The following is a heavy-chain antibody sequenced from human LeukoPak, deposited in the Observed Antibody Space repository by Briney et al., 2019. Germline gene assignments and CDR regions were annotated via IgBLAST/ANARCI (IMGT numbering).Heavy chain of an antibody. CDR2: INHSGSA. CDR3: ARGQGTVTTH. D-gene: IGHD4-17*01. CDR1: GGAFSGYY. Sequence: SETLSLTCAVSGGAFSGYYWTWIRQPPGKGLEWIGEINHSGSANYNPSLKSRVTISLDTSKNQFSLNLSSVTAADTAVYYCARGQGTVTTHWGQGTLVTVSS. J-gene: IGHJ4*02. V-gene: IGHV4-34*01.